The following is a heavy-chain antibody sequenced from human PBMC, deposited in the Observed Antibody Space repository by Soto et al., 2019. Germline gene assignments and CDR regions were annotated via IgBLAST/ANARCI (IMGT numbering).Heavy chain of an antibody. J-gene: IGHJ4*02. V-gene: IGHV3-11*06. CDR1: GFTFSDYY. CDR3: ARVHYGACFDY. D-gene: IGHD3-10*01. CDR2: ISSSNDYT. Sequence: PGGSLRLSCAVTGFTFSDYYMSWMRLAPGKGLESVSYISSSNDYTNYADSVKGRFTISRDNAKNSLYLQMNSLRAEDTAVYYCARVHYGACFDYWGQGALVTVSS.